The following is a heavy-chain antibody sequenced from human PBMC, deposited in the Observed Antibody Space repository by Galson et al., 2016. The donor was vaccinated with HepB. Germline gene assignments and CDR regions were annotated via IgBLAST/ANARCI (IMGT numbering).Heavy chain of an antibody. Sequence: SLRLSCAASGFTFSSFAMNWVRQAPGKGLEWVSSISESGDTTDYADSVKGRFTISRDNAKNSLHLHMHSLRVEDTAVYYCARGQTYFDSWGQGTLVTVSA. J-gene: IGHJ4*02. CDR1: GFTFSSFA. CDR3: ARGQTYFDS. V-gene: IGHV3-48*03. CDR2: ISESGDTT.